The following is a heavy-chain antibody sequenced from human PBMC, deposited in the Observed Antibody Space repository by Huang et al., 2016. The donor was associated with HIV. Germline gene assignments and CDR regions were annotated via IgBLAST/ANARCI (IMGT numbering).Heavy chain of an antibody. J-gene: IGHJ4*02. D-gene: IGHD3-22*01. V-gene: IGHV1-8*03. CDR2: MHPNSGNT. CDR3: ARARGYYYDGRSYYSRYSFDS. CDR1: GFPFTNYD. Sequence: QVQLVQSGAEVRKPGASVRVSCKASGFPFTNYDFNWVRQASGQGLEWMGWMHPNSGNTGYAQKFQGRVTITRNTSINTAYMDLRSLRSDDTAVYYCARARGYYYDGRSYYSRYSFDSWGQGTLVTVSS.